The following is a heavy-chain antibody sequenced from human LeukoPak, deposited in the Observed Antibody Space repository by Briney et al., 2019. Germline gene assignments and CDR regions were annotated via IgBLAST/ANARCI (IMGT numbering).Heavy chain of an antibody. CDR2: ISTTSDSI. Sequence: GGSLRLSCAASGFSLSIYDMVWVRQAPGKGLEWISYISTTSDSINYADSVRGRFTISRDNAKNSLYLEMNSLRPEDTAVYYCVRDLDWSFDYWGQGPLVAVSS. J-gene: IGHJ4*02. CDR1: GFSLSIYD. V-gene: IGHV3-48*04. D-gene: IGHD3/OR15-3a*01. CDR3: VRDLDWSFDY.